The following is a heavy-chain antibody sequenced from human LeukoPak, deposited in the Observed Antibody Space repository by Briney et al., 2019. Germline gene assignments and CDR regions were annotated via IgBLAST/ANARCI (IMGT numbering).Heavy chain of an antibody. D-gene: IGHD3-22*01. Sequence: PSETLSLTCTISSASISSYYWSWIRQPPGKGLEWIGYIYYSGSTNYNPSLKGRVTISVDTSKNQFSLNVSSVTAADTAVYYCAREEYYYDSSGDPHYYGMDVWGQGTTVTVSS. CDR3: AREEYYYDSSGDPHYYGMDV. CDR1: SASISSYY. CDR2: IYYSGST. J-gene: IGHJ6*02. V-gene: IGHV4-59*13.